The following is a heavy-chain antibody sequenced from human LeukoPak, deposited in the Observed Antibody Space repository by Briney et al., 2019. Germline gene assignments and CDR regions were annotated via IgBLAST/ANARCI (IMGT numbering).Heavy chain of an antibody. J-gene: IGHJ6*02. CDR3: ASLSWGLYGMDV. CDR2: IYYSGST. Sequence: SQTLSLTCTVSGGSISSSSYYWGWIRQPPGKGLEWIGSIYYSGSTYYNPSLKSRVTISVDTSKNQFSLKLSSVTAADTAVYYCASLSWGLYGMDVWGQGTTVTVSS. V-gene: IGHV4-39*01. D-gene: IGHD6-13*01. CDR1: GGSISSSSYY.